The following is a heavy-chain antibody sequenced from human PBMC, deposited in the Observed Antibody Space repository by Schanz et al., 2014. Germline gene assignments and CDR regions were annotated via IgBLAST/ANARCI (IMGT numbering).Heavy chain of an antibody. CDR1: GFSVSTNY. V-gene: IGHV3-53*01. Sequence: EVQLVESGGGLIQPGGSLRLSCAVSGFSVSTNYMSWARQAPGKGLEWISSLYINAGSTRYADSVKGRFFISRDSSKNTLFLQMNSLRAEDTAVYYCARLPGLYCSGGACYRGYWGQGTLVTVSS. CDR2: LYINAGST. D-gene: IGHD2-15*01. CDR3: ARLPGLYCSGGACYRGY. J-gene: IGHJ4*02.